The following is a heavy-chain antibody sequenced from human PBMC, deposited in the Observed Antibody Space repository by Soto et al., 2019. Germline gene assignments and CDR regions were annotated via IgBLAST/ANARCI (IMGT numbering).Heavy chain of an antibody. J-gene: IGHJ4*02. CDR1: GFTVTYAW. D-gene: IGHD1-1*01. CDR2: IKSKTDGATI. CDR3: ATDLRRNVLAGQFDY. Sequence: NPGGSLRLSCAASGFTVTYAWMSWVRQAPGKGLEWVGRIKSKTDGATIEYAAPAKGRFSISRDDSKNTLYLQMESLKTEDTALYYCATDLRRNVLAGQFDYWGQGALVTVSS. V-gene: IGHV3-15*01.